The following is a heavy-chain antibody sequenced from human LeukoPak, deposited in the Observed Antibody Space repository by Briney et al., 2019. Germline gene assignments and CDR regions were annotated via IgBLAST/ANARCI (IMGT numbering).Heavy chain of an antibody. J-gene: IGHJ5*02. D-gene: IGHD4-17*01. CDR3: ARYDYGDCWFDP. Sequence: SETLSLTCTVSGGSMNNYYWSWIRQAPGKGLEWIGYISDSGSANYNPSLRSRVTISVDTSKNQFSLKLSSVTAADTALYYCARYDYGDCWFDPWGQGTLVTVSS. CDR1: GGSMNNYY. CDR2: ISDSGSA. V-gene: IGHV4-59*01.